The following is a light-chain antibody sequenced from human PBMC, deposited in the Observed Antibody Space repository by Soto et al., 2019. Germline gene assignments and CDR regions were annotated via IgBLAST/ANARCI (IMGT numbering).Light chain of an antibody. Sequence: EIVMTQSPATVTVSQGERAKLCCRASQSVSSNLAWYQQKPGQAPRLLIYGASTRATGIPARLSGSGSGTEFTLTIRSLQSEDLAVYYCPKDNNWTPITFGQGTRQEIK. CDR1: QSVSSN. CDR3: PKDNNWTPIT. CDR2: GAS. V-gene: IGKV3-15*01. J-gene: IGKJ5*01.